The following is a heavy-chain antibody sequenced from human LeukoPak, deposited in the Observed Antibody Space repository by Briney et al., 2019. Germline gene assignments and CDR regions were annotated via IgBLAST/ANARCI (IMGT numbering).Heavy chain of an antibody. CDR3: ARRSAAARGYYYYMDV. D-gene: IGHD6-13*01. Sequence: SETLSLTCAVSGGSISSGGYSWSWIRQPPGEGLEWIGYIYHSGSTYYNPSLKSRVTISVDRSKNQFSLKLSSVTAADTAVYYCARRSAAARGYYYYMDVWGKGTTVTVSS. V-gene: IGHV4-30-2*01. J-gene: IGHJ6*03. CDR1: GGSISSGGYS. CDR2: IYHSGST.